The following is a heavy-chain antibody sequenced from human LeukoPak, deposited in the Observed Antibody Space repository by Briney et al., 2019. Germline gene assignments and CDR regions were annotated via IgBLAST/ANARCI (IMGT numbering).Heavy chain of an antibody. CDR1: GASISSGGYS. Sequence: PSETLSLTCVVSGASISSGGYSWSRIRQPPGKGLEWIGCTYHSGGTHYNPSLKSRVTMSVDMSKNQISLNLNSVTAADTAVYYCARDIWGSSTWGPGTLVTVSS. V-gene: IGHV4-30-2*01. D-gene: IGHD3-16*01. J-gene: IGHJ5*02. CDR3: ARDIWGSST. CDR2: TYHSGGT.